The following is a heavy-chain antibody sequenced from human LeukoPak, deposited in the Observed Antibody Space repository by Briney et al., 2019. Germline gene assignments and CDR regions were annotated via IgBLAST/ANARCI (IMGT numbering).Heavy chain of an antibody. CDR3: ARWGKAVAERYFFDY. CDR2: ISSSSSYI. J-gene: IGHJ4*02. D-gene: IGHD6-19*01. Sequence: PGGSLRLSCAASGFTFSSYSMNWVRQAPGKGLEWVSSISSSSSYIYYADSVKGRFTISRDNAKNSLYLQMNSLRVEDTAVYYCARWGKAVAERYFFDYWGQGTLVTVSS. CDR1: GFTFSSYS. V-gene: IGHV3-21*01.